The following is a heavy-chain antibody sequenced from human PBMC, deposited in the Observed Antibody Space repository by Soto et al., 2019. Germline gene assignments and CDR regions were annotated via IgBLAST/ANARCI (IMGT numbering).Heavy chain of an antibody. CDR2: IYVGGNT. V-gene: IGHV3-66*01. CDR1: GFAVSGSY. Sequence: EVELVESGGGLVQPGGSLRLSCAASGFAVSGSYMSWVRQAPGKGLEWVSVIYVGGNTHHADSVKGRMTISRDNSKNTVYLQMNSLRAEETAFYYLGRVHVRRAARYYGAGAWGWFDSWCQGPLVTVSS. D-gene: IGHD3-10*01. J-gene: IGHJ5*01. CDR3: GRVHVRRAARYYGAGAWGWFDS.